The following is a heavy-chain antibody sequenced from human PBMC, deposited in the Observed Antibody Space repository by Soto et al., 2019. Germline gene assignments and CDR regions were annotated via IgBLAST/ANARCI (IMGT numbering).Heavy chain of an antibody. V-gene: IGHV3-21*01. CDR2: ISSSTTYI. Sequence: GGSLRLSCAASGFTFSTYSMNWVRQAPGKGLEWVSSISSSTTYIYYADSVKGRFTISRDNAKNSLYLQMNSLRAEDTAVYYCASGEIGIDYWGQGTLVTVSS. CDR1: GFTFSTYS. D-gene: IGHD3-10*01. CDR3: ASGEIGIDY. J-gene: IGHJ4*02.